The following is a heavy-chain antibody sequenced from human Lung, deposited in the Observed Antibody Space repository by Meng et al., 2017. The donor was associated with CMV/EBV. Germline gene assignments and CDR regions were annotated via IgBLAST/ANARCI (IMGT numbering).Heavy chain of an antibody. Sequence: GGSLRLXCAASGFTFSTYSMNWVRQAPGKGLEWVSFITSSSSYIYYADSVRGRFTISRDNAKNSLYLQMNSLRAEDTAVYYCAIYCSTTTCPPGHDAFDIXGQGXMVTVSS. CDR3: AIYCSTTTCPPGHDAFDI. V-gene: IGHV3-21*01. D-gene: IGHD2-2*01. CDR1: GFTFSTYS. CDR2: ITSSSSYI. J-gene: IGHJ3*02.